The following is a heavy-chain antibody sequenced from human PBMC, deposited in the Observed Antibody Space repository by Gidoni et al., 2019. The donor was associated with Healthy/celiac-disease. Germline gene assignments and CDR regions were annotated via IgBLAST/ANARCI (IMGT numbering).Heavy chain of an antibody. D-gene: IGHD6-6*01. Sequence: QVQLVQSGAEVKKPGASVKVSCKASGYTFTSYYMHWVRQAPGQGLEWMGIINPSGGSKSYAQKFQGRVIMTRDTSTSTVYMELSSLRSEDTAVYYCASSSSSLWYFDLWGRGTLVTVSS. CDR3: ASSSSSLWYFDL. J-gene: IGHJ2*01. CDR2: INPSGGSK. V-gene: IGHV1-46*03. CDR1: GYTFTSYY.